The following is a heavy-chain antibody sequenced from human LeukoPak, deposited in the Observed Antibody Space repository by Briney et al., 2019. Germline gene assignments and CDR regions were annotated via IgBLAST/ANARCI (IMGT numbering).Heavy chain of an antibody. CDR3: ATSAVRVDY. J-gene: IGHJ4*02. V-gene: IGHV3-33*08. D-gene: IGHD3-3*01. CDR1: GFTFSSYA. CDR2: IWYDGSNK. Sequence: PGGSLRLSCAASGFTFSSYAMSWVRQAPGKGLEWVAVIWYDGSNKYYADSVKGRFTISRDNSKNTLYLQMNSLRAEDTAVYYCATSAVRVDYWGQGTLVTVSS.